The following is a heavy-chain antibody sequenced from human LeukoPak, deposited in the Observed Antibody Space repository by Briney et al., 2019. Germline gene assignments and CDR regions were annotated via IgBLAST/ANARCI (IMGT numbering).Heavy chain of an antibody. CDR3: ARYSSGSYYYSGMDV. Sequence: SETLSLTCAVYGGSFSGYYWSWIRQPPGKGLEWIGYISYSGSTHYSPSLKSRVTISVDMSKTQFSLKLSSVTAADTAVYYCARYSSGSYYYSGMDVWGQGTTVTVSS. V-gene: IGHV4-59*08. CDR2: ISYSGST. D-gene: IGHD5-18*01. J-gene: IGHJ6*02. CDR1: GGSFSGYY.